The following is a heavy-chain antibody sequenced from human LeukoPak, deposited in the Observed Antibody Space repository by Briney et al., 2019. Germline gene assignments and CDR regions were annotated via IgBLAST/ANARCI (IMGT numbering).Heavy chain of an antibody. J-gene: IGHJ4*02. CDR1: GFSFENYA. D-gene: IGHD2/OR15-2a*01. CDR2: ISWNGNTI. CDR3: ARANSSSGTRNFFDY. Sequence: PGGSLRLSCAAPGFSFENYAMHWVRQVPGKGLEWVSDISWNGNTIDYADSVKGRFTISRDNAKNSLYLQMNSLRSEDMAFYYCARANSSSGTRNFFDYWGRGTLVTVSS. V-gene: IGHV3-9*03.